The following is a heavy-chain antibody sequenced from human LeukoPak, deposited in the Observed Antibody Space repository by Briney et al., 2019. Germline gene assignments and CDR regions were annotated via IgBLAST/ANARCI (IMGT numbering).Heavy chain of an antibody. CDR2: INHSGST. CDR1: GGSFSGYY. CDR3: ASGWLRDY. V-gene: IGHV4-34*01. D-gene: IGHD5-12*01. Sequence: SETLSLTCAVYGGSFSGYYWSWIRQPPGKGLEWIGEINHSGSTNYNPSLKSRVTISVDTSKNQFSLKLSSVTAADTAVYYCASGWLRDYWGQGTLVTVPS. J-gene: IGHJ4*02.